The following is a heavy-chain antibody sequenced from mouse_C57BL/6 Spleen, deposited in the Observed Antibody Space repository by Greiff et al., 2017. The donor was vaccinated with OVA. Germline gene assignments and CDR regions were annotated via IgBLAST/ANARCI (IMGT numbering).Heavy chain of an antibody. CDR1: GFTFSSYA. CDR2: ISDGGSYT. V-gene: IGHV5-4*01. D-gene: IGHD2-4*01. Sequence: EVKLVESGGGLVKPGGSLKLSCAASGFTFSSYAMSWVRQTPETRLEWVATISDGGSYTYYPDNVKGRFTISRDNAKNNLYLQMSHLKSEDTAMYYCARDGDYDFDYWGQGTTLTVSS. CDR3: ARDGDYDFDY. J-gene: IGHJ2*01.